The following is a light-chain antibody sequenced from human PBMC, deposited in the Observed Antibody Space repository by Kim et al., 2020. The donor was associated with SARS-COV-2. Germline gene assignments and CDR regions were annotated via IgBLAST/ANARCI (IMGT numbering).Light chain of an antibody. J-gene: IGKJ1*01. CDR3: QQSYSAPVT. CDR2: SAS. Sequence: DIQMTQSPSSLSASVGDRVTITCRASQSISSYLNWYQQKPGEAPKLLMYSASNLESGVPSRFSGSGSGTDFTLTISSLQPEDFATYYCQQSYSAPVTFGQGTKVDIK. V-gene: IGKV1-39*01. CDR1: QSISSY.